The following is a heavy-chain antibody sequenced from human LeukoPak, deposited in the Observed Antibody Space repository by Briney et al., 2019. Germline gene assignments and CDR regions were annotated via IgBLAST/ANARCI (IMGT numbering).Heavy chain of an antibody. J-gene: IGHJ5*02. D-gene: IGHD6-13*01. CDR1: GFTFNSYA. CDR2: ISGSGGIS. Sequence: EGSLRLSCAASGFTFNSYAMGWVRQAPGKGLEWVSGISGSGGISYYADSVKGRFTISRDNSKNTLFLQMNSLRAEDTAVYYCARGYSSSLYSCFDPWGQGTLVTVSS. V-gene: IGHV3-23*01. CDR3: ARGYSSSLYSCFDP.